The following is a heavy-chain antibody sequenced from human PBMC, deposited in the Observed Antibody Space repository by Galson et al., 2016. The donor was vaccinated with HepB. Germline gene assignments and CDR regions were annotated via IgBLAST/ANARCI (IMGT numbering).Heavy chain of an antibody. CDR2: INHSGTT. CDR1: GGSFTGYY. V-gene: IGHV4-34*01. J-gene: IGHJ4*01. CDR3: SWGRSTIFGMYKREARGNYFDY. Sequence: SETLSLTCAVYGGSFTGYYWSWIRQPPGKGLEWIGEINHSGTTNYNPSLKSRVSISEDTSKKQFSLRLSSVTAADRALYYCSWGRSTIFGMYKREARGNYFDYWGHGILVTVSS. D-gene: IGHD3-3*01.